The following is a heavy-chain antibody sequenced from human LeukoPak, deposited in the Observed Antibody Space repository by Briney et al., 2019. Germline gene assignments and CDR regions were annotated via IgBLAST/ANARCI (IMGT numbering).Heavy chain of an antibody. CDR2: IKSKTDGGTT. CDR3: TTVFPAATISPVFDY. V-gene: IGHV3-15*01. J-gene: IGHJ4*02. Sequence: WGSLRLSCAASGFTFSNAWMSWVRQAPGKGLEWVGRIKSKTDGGTTDYAAPVKGRFTISRDDSKNTLYLQMNSLKTEDTAVYYCTTVFPAATISPVFDYWGQGTLVTVSS. CDR1: GFTFSNAW. D-gene: IGHD5-12*01.